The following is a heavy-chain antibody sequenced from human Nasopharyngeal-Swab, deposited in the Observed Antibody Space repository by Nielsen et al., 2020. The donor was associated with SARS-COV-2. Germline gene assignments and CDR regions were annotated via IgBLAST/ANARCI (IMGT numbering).Heavy chain of an antibody. J-gene: IGHJ3*02. V-gene: IGHV4-59*11. D-gene: IGHD2-15*01. CDR3: ARVMVVVPDAFDI. CDR2: IYYSGST. CDR1: GFTFSDHY. Sequence: ESLKISCAASGFTFSDHYWSWIRQPPGKGLEWIGYIYYSGSTNYNPSLKSRVTISVDTSKNQFSLKLSSVTAADTAVYYCARVMVVVPDAFDIWGQGTMVTVSS.